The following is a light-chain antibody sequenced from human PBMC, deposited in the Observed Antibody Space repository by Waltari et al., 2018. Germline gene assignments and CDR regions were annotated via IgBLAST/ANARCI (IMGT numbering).Light chain of an antibody. J-gene: IGLJ2*01. V-gene: IGLV6-57*03. Sequence: FMLTQPHSVSESPGKTVTISCTRSSGNIASNYVQWYQQRPGGAPTTIIYEDTQRPSGGPDRFSGSIDSSSSSASLTISGLITEDEADYYCQSYDLNSRVVFGGRTKLTVL. CDR1: SGNIASNY. CDR3: QSYDLNSRVV. CDR2: EDT.